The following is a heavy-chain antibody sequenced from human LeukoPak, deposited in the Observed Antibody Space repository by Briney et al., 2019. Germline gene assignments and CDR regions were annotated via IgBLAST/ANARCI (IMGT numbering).Heavy chain of an antibody. Sequence: ASVKVSCKASGYTFTGYYMHWVRQAPGQGLEWMGWINPNSGGTNYAQKFQGRVTMTRDTSISTAYMELSRLRSDDTAVYYCARDGGRAQQLVTFDYWGQGTLVTVSS. D-gene: IGHD6-13*01. CDR3: ARDGGRAQQLVTFDY. J-gene: IGHJ4*02. CDR1: GYTFTGYY. V-gene: IGHV1-2*02. CDR2: INPNSGGT.